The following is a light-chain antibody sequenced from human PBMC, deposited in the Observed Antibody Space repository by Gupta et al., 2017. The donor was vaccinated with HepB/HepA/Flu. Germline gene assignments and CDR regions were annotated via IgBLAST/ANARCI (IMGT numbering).Light chain of an antibody. J-gene: IGKJ1*01. V-gene: IGKV4-1*01. CDR2: WAS. CDR3: QQYYSTPWT. Sequence: DIVMTQSPDSLAVSLGERATINCKSSQSVLYSPNNKNYLAWYQQKPGQPPKLLIYWASTRESGVPDRFSGSGSGTDFTLTISSLQAEDVAVYYCQQYYSTPWTFGQGTXVEIK. CDR1: QSVLYSPNNKNY.